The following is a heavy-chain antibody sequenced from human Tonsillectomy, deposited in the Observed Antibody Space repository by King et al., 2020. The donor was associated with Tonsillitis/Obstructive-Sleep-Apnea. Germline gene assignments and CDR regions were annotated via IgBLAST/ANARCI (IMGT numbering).Heavy chain of an antibody. CDR2: VYTSGST. V-gene: IGHV4-4*07. D-gene: IGHD3-22*01. Sequence: MQLQESGPGLVKPSETLSLTCTVSGGSISSYYWSWIRQPAGEGLEWIGHVYTSGSTSYNPSLKSRVTVSVDTSKNQFSLKLRSVTAADTAVYYCARDSDYDNSGYFDYWGQGTLVTVSS. J-gene: IGHJ4*02. CDR1: GGSISSYY. CDR3: ARDSDYDNSGYFDY.